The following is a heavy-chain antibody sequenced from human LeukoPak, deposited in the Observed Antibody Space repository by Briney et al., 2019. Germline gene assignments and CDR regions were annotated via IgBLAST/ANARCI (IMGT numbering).Heavy chain of an antibody. CDR1: GFTFSDYY. J-gene: IGHJ4*02. CDR3: ASGGAHYYDSRPLDY. Sequence: GGSLRLSCAASGFTFSDYYMSWIRQAPGKGLEWVTYISSSGSTIYYADSVKGRFTISRDNAKNSLYLQMNSLRAEDTAVYYCASGGAHYYDSRPLDYWGQGTLVTVSS. D-gene: IGHD3-22*01. V-gene: IGHV3-11*04. CDR2: ISSSGSTI.